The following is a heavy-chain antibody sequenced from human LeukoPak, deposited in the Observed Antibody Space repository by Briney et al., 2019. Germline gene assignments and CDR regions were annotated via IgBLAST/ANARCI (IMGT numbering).Heavy chain of an antibody. D-gene: IGHD2-21*01. J-gene: IGHJ3*02. Sequence: GSLRLSCAASGFTFSGYWMAWVRQAPGRGLEWVAHIKQDGSEKNYVDPVKGRFTISRDNAQDSLSLQMNSLRAEDTAVYYCARGWHRGAFDIWGHGTMVTVSS. V-gene: IGHV3-7*02. CDR3: ARGWHRGAFDI. CDR2: IKQDGSEK. CDR1: GFTFSGYW.